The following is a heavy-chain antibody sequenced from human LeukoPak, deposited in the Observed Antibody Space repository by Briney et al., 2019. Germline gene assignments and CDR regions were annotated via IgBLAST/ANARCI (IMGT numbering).Heavy chain of an antibody. CDR2: IWYDGTNK. V-gene: IGHV3-33*01. CDR3: ARDRLGGSYGPSV. Sequence: GGSPRLSCAASGFTFTSYGIHWVRQAPGKGLEWVAVIWYDGTNKYYADSVKGRFTISRDNSKNTVHLQMNSLRAEDTAVYYCARDRLGGSYGPSVWGQGTLVTVSS. D-gene: IGHD3-10*01. J-gene: IGHJ4*02. CDR1: GFTFTSYG.